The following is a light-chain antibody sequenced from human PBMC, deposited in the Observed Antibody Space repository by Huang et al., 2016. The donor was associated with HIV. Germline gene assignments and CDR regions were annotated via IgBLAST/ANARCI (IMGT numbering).Light chain of an antibody. CDR1: ESLLDSNGYNF. V-gene: IGKV2-28*01. CDR2: LGS. J-gene: IGKJ4*01. CDR3: MQALQTPLT. Sequence: DIVMTQSPLSLPVTPGEPASISCRSSESLLDSNGYNFLDWYLQKPGQSPQLLIYLGSYRASGVPDRISGSGSGTDFTRNISRVEAEDVGVYHCMQALQTPLTFGGGTKVEIK.